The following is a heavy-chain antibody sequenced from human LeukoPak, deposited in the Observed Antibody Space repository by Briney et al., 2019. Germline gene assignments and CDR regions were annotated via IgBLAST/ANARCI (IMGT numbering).Heavy chain of an antibody. CDR3: ASSLLPFDT. V-gene: IGHV4-59*08. J-gene: IGHJ5*02. CDR2: IYYSGST. Sequence: PSETLSLTCTVSGGSISSYYWSWIRQPPGKGLEWMGYIYYSGSTNYNASLTRPVPLSVDTSKKASSLKMSCVTAADPAVYYCASSLLPFDTWGEGTLVTVSS. CDR1: GGSISSYY. D-gene: IGHD2-15*01.